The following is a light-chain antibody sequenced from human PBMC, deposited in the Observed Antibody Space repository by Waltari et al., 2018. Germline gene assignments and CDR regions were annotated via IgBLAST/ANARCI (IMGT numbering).Light chain of an antibody. CDR2: YKADSEK. J-gene: IGLJ3*02. CDR3: MFWPSNVWV. Sequence: QPVLTQPPSSSASPGESARLTCTLPSDINVGDFNIYWYQQKPGSPPRFLLYYKADSEKAQGSGVPSRFSASKDASANAGILLISGLQSEEDADYYCMFWPSNVWVFGGGTKLTVL. V-gene: IGLV5-37*01. CDR1: SDINVGDFN.